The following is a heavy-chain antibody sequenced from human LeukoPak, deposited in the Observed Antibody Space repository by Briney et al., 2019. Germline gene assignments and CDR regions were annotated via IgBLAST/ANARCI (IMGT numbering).Heavy chain of an antibody. CDR2: ISAYNSNT. CDR3: ARNPTKIYYDILTGSYYFDY. J-gene: IGHJ4*02. V-gene: IGHV1-18*04. CDR1: GYTFTSYG. D-gene: IGHD3-9*01. Sequence: GASVKVSCKASGYTFTSYGISWVRQAPGQGLEWMGWISAYNSNTNYAQKLQGRVTMTTDTSTSTAYMELRSLRSDDTAVYYCARNPTKIYYDILTGSYYFDYWGQGTLVTVSS.